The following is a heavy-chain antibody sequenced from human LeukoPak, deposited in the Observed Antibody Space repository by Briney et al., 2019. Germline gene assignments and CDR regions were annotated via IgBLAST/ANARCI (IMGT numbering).Heavy chain of an antibody. CDR1: GFTFDDFA. CDR3: AKLYGYSYGYIDF. J-gene: IGHJ4*02. V-gene: IGHV3-9*01. D-gene: IGHD5-18*01. CDR2: ISWNSGDV. Sequence: PGGSLRLSCAASGFTFDDFALHWVRQAPGKGLEWVSGISWNSGDVGYADSVKGRFTISRDNAKNSLYLQMNSLRVEDTALYYCAKLYGYSYGYIDFWGQGTLVTVSS.